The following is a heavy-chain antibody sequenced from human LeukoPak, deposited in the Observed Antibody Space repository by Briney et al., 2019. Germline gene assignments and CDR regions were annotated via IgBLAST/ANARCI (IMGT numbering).Heavy chain of an antibody. D-gene: IGHD6-13*01. J-gene: IGHJ5*02. V-gene: IGHV1-69*06. CDR3: AGDWYSSSWYTQTSNWFDP. CDR2: IIPIFGTA. CDR1: GGTFSSYA. Sequence: SVKVSCKASGGTFSSYAISWVRQAPGQGLEWMGGIIPIFGTANYAQKFQGRVTITADKSTSTAYMELSSLRSEDTAVYYCAGDWYSSSWYTQTSNWFDPWGQGTLVTVSS.